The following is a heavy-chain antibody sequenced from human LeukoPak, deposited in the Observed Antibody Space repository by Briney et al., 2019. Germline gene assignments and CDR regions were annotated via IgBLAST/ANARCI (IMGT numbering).Heavy chain of an antibody. J-gene: IGHJ4*02. Sequence: SETLSLTCTVSGYSISSGYYWGWIRQPPGKGLEWIGSIYHSGSTYYNPSLKSRVTISVDTSENQFSLKLSSVTAADTAVYYCAREGRVSYAYYYWGQGTLVTVSS. CDR2: IYHSGST. D-gene: IGHD5-18*01. V-gene: IGHV4-38-2*02. CDR3: AREGRVSYAYYY. CDR1: GYSISSGYY.